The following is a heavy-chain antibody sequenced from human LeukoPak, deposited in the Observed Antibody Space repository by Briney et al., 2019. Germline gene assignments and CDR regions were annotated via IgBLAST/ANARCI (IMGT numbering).Heavy chain of an antibody. Sequence: PSETLSLTCAVYGGSFSGYYWSWIRQPPGKGLEWIGEINHSGSTNYNPSLKSRVTISVDTSKNQFSLKLSSVTAADTAVYYCARERGARWLHYSDYWGQGTLVTVSS. CDR2: INHSGST. V-gene: IGHV4-34*01. J-gene: IGHJ4*02. CDR3: ARERGARWLHYSDY. D-gene: IGHD5-24*01. CDR1: GGSFSGYY.